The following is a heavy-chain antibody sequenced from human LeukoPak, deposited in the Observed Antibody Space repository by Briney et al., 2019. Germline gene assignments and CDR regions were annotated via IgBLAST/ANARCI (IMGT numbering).Heavy chain of an antibody. J-gene: IGHJ2*01. V-gene: IGHV4-59*01. CDR2: IYYSGST. CDR3: ARSVRGYCSSTSCYPVWYFDL. Sequence: SETLSLTCTVSGGSISSYYWSWIRQPPGKGLEWIGYIYYSGSTNYNPSPKSRVTISVDTSKNQFSLKLSSVTAADTAVYYCARSVRGYCSSTSCYPVWYFDLWGRGTLVTVSS. CDR1: GGSISSYY. D-gene: IGHD2-2*01.